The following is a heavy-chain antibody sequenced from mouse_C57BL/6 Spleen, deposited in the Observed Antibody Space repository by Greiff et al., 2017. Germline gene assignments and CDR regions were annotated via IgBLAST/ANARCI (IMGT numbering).Heavy chain of an antibody. CDR3: AREGYSFDY. J-gene: IGHJ2*01. D-gene: IGHD3-2*02. CDR2: ISDGGSYT. CDR1: GFTFSSYA. V-gene: IGHV5-4*01. Sequence: EVKVVESGGGLVKPGGSLKLSCAASGFTFSSYAMSWVRQTPEKRLEWVATISDGGSYTYYPDNVKGRFTISRDNAKNNLYLQMSHLKSEDTAMYYCAREGYSFDYWGQGTTLTVSS.